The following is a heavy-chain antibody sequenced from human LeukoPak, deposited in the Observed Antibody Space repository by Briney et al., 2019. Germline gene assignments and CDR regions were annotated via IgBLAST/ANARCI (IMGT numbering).Heavy chain of an antibody. V-gene: IGHV4-61*01. J-gene: IGHJ4*02. Sequence: SETLSLTCTVSGGSVSSGSYYWSWIRQPPGKGLEWIGYIYYSGSTNYNPSLKSRVTISVDTSKNQFSLKLSSVTAADTAAYYCAREGLYGDYVWSLDYWGQGTLVTVSS. CDR2: IYYSGST. CDR1: GGSVSSGSYY. CDR3: AREGLYGDYVWSLDY. D-gene: IGHD4-17*01.